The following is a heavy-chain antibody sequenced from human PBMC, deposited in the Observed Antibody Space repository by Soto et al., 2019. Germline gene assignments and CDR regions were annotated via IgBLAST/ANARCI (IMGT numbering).Heavy chain of an antibody. V-gene: IGHV1-69*01. J-gene: IGHJ6*02. CDR3: ARSQGGSSSLDIYYYYYYGMDV. Sequence: QVQLVQSGAEVKKPGSSVKVSCKAPGGTFSSYAISWVRQAPGQWLEWMGGIIPIFGTAKYAQKFQGRVTITADESTSTGYMELSSLRSEDTAVYYFARSQGGSSSLDIYYYYYYGMDVWGQGTTVTVSS. D-gene: IGHD2-15*01. CDR2: IIPIFGTA. CDR1: GGTFSSYA.